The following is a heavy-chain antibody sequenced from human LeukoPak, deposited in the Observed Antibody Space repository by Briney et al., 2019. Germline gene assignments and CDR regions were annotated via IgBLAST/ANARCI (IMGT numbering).Heavy chain of an antibody. CDR2: IIPIFGTA. CDR1: GGTFGSYA. Sequence: GASVKVSCKASGGTFGSYAISWVRQAPGQGLEWMGGIIPIFGTANYAQKFQGRVTITADESTSTAYMELSSLRSEDTAVYYCAREPGIAVAGAGENWFDPWGQGTLVTVSS. D-gene: IGHD6-19*01. V-gene: IGHV1-69*13. J-gene: IGHJ5*02. CDR3: AREPGIAVAGAGENWFDP.